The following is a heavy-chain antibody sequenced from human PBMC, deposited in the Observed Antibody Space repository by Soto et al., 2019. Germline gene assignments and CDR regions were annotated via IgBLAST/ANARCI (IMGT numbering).Heavy chain of an antibody. CDR1: GGTFSSYA. J-gene: IGHJ3*02. D-gene: IGHD4-17*01. Sequence: QVQLVQSGAEVKKPGSSVKVSCKASGGTFSSYAISWVRQAPGQGLEWMGGIIPIFGTANYAQKFQGRVTMTADESTSTAYMELSSLRSEDTAVYYCASLDDYGDYVRSYSFDIWGQGTMVTVSS. CDR3: ASLDDYGDYVRSYSFDI. CDR2: IIPIFGTA. V-gene: IGHV1-69*01.